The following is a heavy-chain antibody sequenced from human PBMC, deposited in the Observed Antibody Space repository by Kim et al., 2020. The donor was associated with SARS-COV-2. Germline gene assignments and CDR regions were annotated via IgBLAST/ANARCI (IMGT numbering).Heavy chain of an antibody. CDR3: AREGGSGRNGMDV. CDR1: GGSFSGYY. V-gene: IGHV4-34*01. CDR2: INHSGST. J-gene: IGHJ6*02. Sequence: SETLSLTCAVYGGSFSGYYWSWIRQPPGKGLEWIGEINHSGSTNYNPSLKSRVTISVDTSKNQFSLKLSSVTAADTAVYYCAREGGSGRNGMDVWGQGTTVTVSS. D-gene: IGHD3-10*01.